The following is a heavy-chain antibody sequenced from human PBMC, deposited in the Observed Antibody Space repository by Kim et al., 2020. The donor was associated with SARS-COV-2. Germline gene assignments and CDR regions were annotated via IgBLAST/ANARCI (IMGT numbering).Heavy chain of an antibody. J-gene: IGHJ4*02. CDR3: ARLPHDSSGYVDC. CDR2: VYHSGTT. V-gene: IGHV4-39*01. D-gene: IGHD3-22*01. Sequence: SETLSLTCAVTGGSISSSFNYWGWIRQPPGKGLEWIGSVYHSGTTYDSPSLKSRVTVSVDTSKNEFSLKVTSVTAADTAAYFCARLPHDSSGYVDCWGQGVLVTVSS. CDR1: GGSISSSFNY.